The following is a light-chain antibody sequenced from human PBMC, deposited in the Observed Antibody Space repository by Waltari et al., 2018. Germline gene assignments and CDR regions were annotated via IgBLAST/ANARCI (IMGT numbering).Light chain of an antibody. Sequence: QSALTQPASVSGSPGQSITISCTGTGSDVGGYDYVSCYQQHPGKAPKLMIYDVTPRPSGVSGRFSGSKSGDTASLTSSGLQAEDEADYYCSSYASVSARYVFGSGTKVTVL. CDR1: GSDVGGYDY. CDR2: DVT. V-gene: IGLV2-14*03. CDR3: SSYASVSARYV. J-gene: IGLJ1*01.